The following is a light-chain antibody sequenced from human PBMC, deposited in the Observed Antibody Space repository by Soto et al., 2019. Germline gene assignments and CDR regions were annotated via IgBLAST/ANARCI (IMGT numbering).Light chain of an antibody. Sequence: DIQLTQSPSFLSASVGDRVTITCRASQGISSYLAWYQQKPGKAPKLLIYAASTLQSGVPSRFSGSGSGTEFTLTISSLQPEDFETYYWQQLNSYHLFGPGTKVDIK. J-gene: IGKJ3*01. CDR1: QGISSY. CDR2: AAS. V-gene: IGKV1-9*01. CDR3: QQLNSYHL.